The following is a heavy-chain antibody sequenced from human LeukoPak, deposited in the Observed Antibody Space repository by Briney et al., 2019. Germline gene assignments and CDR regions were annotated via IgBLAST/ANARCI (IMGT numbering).Heavy chain of an antibody. V-gene: IGHV3-30*04. J-gene: IGHJ4*02. CDR2: MSYDGSNK. CDR3: AKREGYTYGSY. D-gene: IGHD5-18*01. CDR1: GFSSSSYA. Sequence: PGGSLRLSCAASGFSSSSYAMHWVRQTPDKGLEWVALMSYDGSNKYDADSVKGRFTISRDNSKNTLYLQMNSLRAEDTAIYYCAKREGYTYGSYWGQGTLVTVSS.